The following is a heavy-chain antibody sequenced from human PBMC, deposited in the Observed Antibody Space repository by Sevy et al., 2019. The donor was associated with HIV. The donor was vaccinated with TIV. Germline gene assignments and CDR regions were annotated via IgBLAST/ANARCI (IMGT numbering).Heavy chain of an antibody. J-gene: IGHJ4*02. CDR3: TTLYYDFWSGYYYFDY. D-gene: IGHD3-3*01. V-gene: IGHV3-15*01. CDR1: GFTFSNAW. Sequence: GGSLRLSCAASGFTFSNAWMSWVRQAPGKGLEWVGRIKSKTDGGTTDYAAPVKSRFTISSDDSKNTLYLQMNSLKTEDTAVYYCTTLYYDFWSGYYYFDYWGQGTLVTVSS. CDR2: IKSKTDGGTT.